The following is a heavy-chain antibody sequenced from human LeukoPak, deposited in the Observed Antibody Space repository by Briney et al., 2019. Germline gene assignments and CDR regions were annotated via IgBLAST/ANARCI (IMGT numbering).Heavy chain of an antibody. V-gene: IGHV4-59*01. CDR2: IYYSGST. D-gene: IGHD3-10*01. Sequence: SETLSLTCTVSGGSISSYYWSWIRQPPGKGLEWIGYIYYSGSTNYNPSLKSRVTISVDTSKNQFSLKLSSVTAADTAVYYCARVGLATMVRGVSRMAFDIWGQGTMVTVSS. CDR3: ARVGLATMVRGVSRMAFDI. J-gene: IGHJ3*02. CDR1: GGSISSYY.